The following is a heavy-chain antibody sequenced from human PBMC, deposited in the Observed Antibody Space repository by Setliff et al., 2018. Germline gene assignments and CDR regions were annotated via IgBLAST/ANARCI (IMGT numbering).Heavy chain of an antibody. V-gene: IGHV4-31*03. CDR3: ATDGPVLSGDYIS. CDR2: IYYSGST. Sequence: PSETLSLTCTVSGGSISSGGYYWSWIRQHPGKGLEWIGYIYYSGSTYYNPSLKSRVTISVDTSKNQFSLKLSSVTAADTAVYYCATDGPVLSGDYISWGQGTLVTSPQ. CDR1: GGSISSGGYY. D-gene: IGHD3-3*01. J-gene: IGHJ5*02.